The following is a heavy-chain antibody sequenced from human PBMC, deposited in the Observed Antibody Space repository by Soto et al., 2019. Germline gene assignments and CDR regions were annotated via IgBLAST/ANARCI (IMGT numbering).Heavy chain of an antibody. J-gene: IGHJ6*02. V-gene: IGHV1-58*01. D-gene: IGHD3-3*01. CDR3: AADAHPAAFWSSYPYHYSSMDV. CDR2: SVVGSVST. CDR1: GGTFCSTT. Sequence: ASVKVSSEASGGTFCSTTVQWIRQALGQRLEGIGGSVVGSVSTTYAQIVHERITITRDVSTSTAYMELSNLRPEDTAVYYCAADAHPAAFWSSYPYHYSSMDVWGQGTPVTSP.